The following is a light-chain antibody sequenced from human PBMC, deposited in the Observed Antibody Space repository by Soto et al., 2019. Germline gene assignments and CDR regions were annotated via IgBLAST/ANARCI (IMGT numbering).Light chain of an antibody. V-gene: IGKV1-8*01. Sequence: IKMTQSPSSLAASVGDVVTSTCRASQGISSYLAWYQQKPGKAPKLLIYAASTLQSGVPSRISGSGSGTDFNLTISYLQSEDFATYYCQQYYTSPRTFGQGTKVDIK. CDR1: QGISSY. CDR3: QQYYTSPRT. J-gene: IGKJ1*01. CDR2: AAS.